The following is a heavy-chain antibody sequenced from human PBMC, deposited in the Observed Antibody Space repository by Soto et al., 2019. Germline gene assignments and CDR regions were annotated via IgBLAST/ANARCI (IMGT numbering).Heavy chain of an antibody. CDR2: INPNSGGT. V-gene: IGHV1-2*04. CDR1: GYTFTGYY. J-gene: IGHJ5*02. D-gene: IGHD3-22*01. Sequence: ASVKVSCKASGYTFTGYYMHWVRQAPGQGLEWLGWINPNSGGTNYAQKFQGWVTMTRDTSISTAYMELRSLRSDDTAVYYCARGWSSDYYDSSGYHPRFDPWGQGTLVTVSS. CDR3: ARGWSSDYYDSSGYHPRFDP.